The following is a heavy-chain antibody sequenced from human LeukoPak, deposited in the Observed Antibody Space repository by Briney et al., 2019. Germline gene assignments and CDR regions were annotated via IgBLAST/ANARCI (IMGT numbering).Heavy chain of an antibody. CDR3: AREPGTSFYCYYMDV. CDR1: GGSISSSNYY. J-gene: IGHJ6*03. D-gene: IGHD1-14*01. CDR2: VSYSGST. V-gene: IGHV4-39*07. Sequence: PSETLSLTCTVSGGSISSSNYYWAWIRQPPGKGLEWIGSVSYSGSTFYNPSLRSRVTISLDTSKNQFSLKLSSVSAADTAVYYCAREPGTSFYCYYMDVWGKGTTVTVSS.